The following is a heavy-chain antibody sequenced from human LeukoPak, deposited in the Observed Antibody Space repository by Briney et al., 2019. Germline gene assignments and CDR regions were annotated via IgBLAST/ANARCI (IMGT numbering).Heavy chain of an antibody. CDR3: ARSSRGFGFNLGGLFAKDYYSTAWTS. J-gene: IGHJ6*02. CDR2: INDSGST. Sequence: SETLSLTCTVSGGSISSSSYYWSWIRQAPGKGLEWIGEINDSGSTNFNPPLKSRGTISVDTFKRQFSLKLASSAPADTAVYYCARSSRGFGFNLGGLFAKDYYSTAWTSGAKGPRSSSP. CDR1: GGSISSSSYY. D-gene: IGHD3-16*01. V-gene: IGHV4-39*07.